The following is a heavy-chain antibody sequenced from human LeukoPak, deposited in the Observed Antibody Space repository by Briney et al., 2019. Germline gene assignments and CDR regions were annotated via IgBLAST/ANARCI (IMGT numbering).Heavy chain of an antibody. CDR1: GYSFTSYW. CDR2: IYPGDSDT. J-gene: IGHJ4*02. CDR3: ARQLRKYSHMSDY. V-gene: IGHV5-51*01. Sequence: GESQKISCKGSGYSFTSYWIGWVRQMPGKGLEWMGIIYPGDSDTRYSPSFQGQVTISANKSISTAYLQWSSLKASDTAMYYCARQLRKYSHMSDYWGQGTLVTVS. D-gene: IGHD6-6*01.